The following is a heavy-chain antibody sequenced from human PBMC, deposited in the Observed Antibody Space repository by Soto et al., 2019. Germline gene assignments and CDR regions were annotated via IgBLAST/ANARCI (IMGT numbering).Heavy chain of an antibody. CDR2: IWYDGSNK. J-gene: IGHJ3*02. Sequence: QVQLVESGGGVVQPGRSLRLSCAASGFTFSSYGMHWVRQAPGKGLEWVAVIWYDGSNKYYADSVKGRFTISRDNSKNTLDLQMNSLRAEDTAVYYCARTRDAFDIWGQGTMVTVSS. CDR1: GFTFSSYG. CDR3: ARTRDAFDI. V-gene: IGHV3-33*01.